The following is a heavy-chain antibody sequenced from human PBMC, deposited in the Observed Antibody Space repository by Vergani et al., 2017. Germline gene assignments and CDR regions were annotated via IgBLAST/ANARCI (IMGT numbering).Heavy chain of an antibody. J-gene: IGHJ6*02. Sequence: QVQLVQSGAEVKKPGASVKVSCKASGYTFTSYGISWVRQAPGQGLEWMGWISAYNGNTNYAQKLQGRVTMTTDTSTSTAYMELRSLRSDDAAVYDCARSVGVLRYFDWLSYGMDVWGQGTTVTVSS. V-gene: IGHV1-18*01. CDR3: ARSVGVLRYFDWLSYGMDV. D-gene: IGHD3-9*01. CDR1: GYTFTSYG. CDR2: ISAYNGNT.